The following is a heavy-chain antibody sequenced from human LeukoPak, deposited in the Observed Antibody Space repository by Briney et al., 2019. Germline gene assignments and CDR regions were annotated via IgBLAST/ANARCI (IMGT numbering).Heavy chain of an antibody. J-gene: IGHJ6*03. Sequence: ASVKVSCKASGYTFTSYDINWVRQATGQGLEWMGWMNPNSGNTGYAQKFQGRVTMTRNTSISTAYMELSSLRSEDTAVYYCARDVQDHIVVVTAIPMDVWGKGTTVTISS. CDR3: ARDVQDHIVVVTAIPMDV. D-gene: IGHD2-21*02. CDR1: GYTFTSYD. CDR2: MNPNSGNT. V-gene: IGHV1-8*01.